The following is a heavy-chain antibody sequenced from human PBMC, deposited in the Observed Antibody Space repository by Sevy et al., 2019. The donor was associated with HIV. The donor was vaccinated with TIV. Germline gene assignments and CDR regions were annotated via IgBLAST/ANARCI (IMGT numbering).Heavy chain of an antibody. CDR1: GFISSPYW. D-gene: IGHD3-22*01. Sequence: GGSLRLSCTASGFISSPYWMHWVRQAPGKGLVWVSRINPDGSNTSYADAVKGRFTSSRDNAKNTLYLQMNSLRAEDMAVYYCAKAGDYYDSSGYNWFDPWGQGTLVTVSS. J-gene: IGHJ5*02. CDR3: AKAGDYYDSSGYNWFDP. CDR2: INPDGSNT. V-gene: IGHV3-74*01.